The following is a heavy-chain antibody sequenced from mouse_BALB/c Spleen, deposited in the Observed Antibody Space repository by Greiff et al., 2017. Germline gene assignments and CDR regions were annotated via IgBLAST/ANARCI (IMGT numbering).Heavy chain of an antibody. V-gene: IGHV2-6-2*01. D-gene: IGHD1-1*01. CDR2: IWSDGST. Sequence: VKLVESGPDLVAPSQSLSITCTVSGFSLTSYGVHWVRQPPGKVLEWLVVIWSDGSTTYNSALKSRLSISKDNSKSQVFLKMNSLQTDDTAMYYCARTYGSSYDAMDYWGQGTSVTVSS. J-gene: IGHJ4*01. CDR1: GFSLTSYG. CDR3: ARTYGSSYDAMDY.